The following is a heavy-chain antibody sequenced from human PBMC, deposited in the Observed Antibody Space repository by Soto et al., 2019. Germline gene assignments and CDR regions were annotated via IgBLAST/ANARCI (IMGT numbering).Heavy chain of an antibody. CDR1: GGTFSSYA. CDR3: ARRSPGITIFGVVPKGLFYYYYGMDV. CDR2: IIPIFGTA. D-gene: IGHD3-3*01. V-gene: IGHV1-69*13. J-gene: IGHJ6*02. Sequence: SVKVSCKASGGTFSSYAISWVRQAPGQGLEWMGGIIPIFGTANYAQKFQGRVTITADESTSTAYMELSSLRSEDTAVYYCARRSPGITIFGVVPKGLFYYYYGMDVWGQGTTVTVS.